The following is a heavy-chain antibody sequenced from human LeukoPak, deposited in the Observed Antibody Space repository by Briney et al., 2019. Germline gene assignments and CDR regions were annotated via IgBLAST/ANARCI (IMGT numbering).Heavy chain of an antibody. J-gene: IGHJ4*02. CDR3: AKGSQITMVRGEGDY. V-gene: IGHV3-23*01. CDR1: EFTFSSYA. CDR2: ISPSGGTT. D-gene: IGHD3-10*01. Sequence: GGSLRLSCAASEFTFSSYAMSWVRQAPGKGLEWVSSISPSGGTTYYADSVKGRFTISRDNPKNTLYLQMNSLRAEDTAVYYCAKGSQITMVRGEGDYWGQGTLVTVSS.